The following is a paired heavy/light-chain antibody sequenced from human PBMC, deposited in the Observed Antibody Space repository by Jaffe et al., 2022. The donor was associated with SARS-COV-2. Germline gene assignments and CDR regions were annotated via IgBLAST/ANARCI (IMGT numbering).Heavy chain of an antibody. CDR2: IYTSGST. CDR3: AQSITIFGVDYYYGMDV. V-gene: IGHV4-61*02. CDR1: GGSISSGSYY. D-gene: IGHD3-3*01. Sequence: QVQLQESGPGLVKPSQTLSLTCTVSGGSISSGSYYWSWIRQPAGKGLEWIGRIYTSGSTNYNPSLKSRVTISVDTSKNQFSLKLSSVTAADTAVYYCAQSITIFGVDYYYGMDVWGQGTTVTVSS. J-gene: IGHJ6*02.
Light chain of an antibody. Sequence: QSALTQPASVSGSPGQSITISCTGTSSDVGGYNYVSWYQQHPGKAPKLMIYEVSNRPSGVPDRFSGSKSGNTASLTISGLQAEDEADYYCSSYTSSSTVVFGGGTKLTVL. CDR2: EVS. V-gene: IGLV2-14*01. CDR1: SSDVGGYNY. CDR3: SSYTSSSTVV. J-gene: IGLJ2*01.